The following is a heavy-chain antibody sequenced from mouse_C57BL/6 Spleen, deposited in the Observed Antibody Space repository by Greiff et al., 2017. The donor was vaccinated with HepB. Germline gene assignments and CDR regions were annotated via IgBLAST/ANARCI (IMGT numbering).Heavy chain of an antibody. V-gene: IGHV3-6*01. Sequence: EVKLMESGPGLVKPSQSLSLTCSVTGYSITSGYYWNWIRQFPGNKLEWMGYISYDGSNNYNPSLKNRISITRDTSKNQFFLKLNSVTTEDTATYYCASGLLRPWFAYWGQGTLVTVSA. J-gene: IGHJ3*01. CDR3: ASGLLRPWFAY. CDR1: GYSITSGYY. D-gene: IGHD1-2*01. CDR2: ISYDGSN.